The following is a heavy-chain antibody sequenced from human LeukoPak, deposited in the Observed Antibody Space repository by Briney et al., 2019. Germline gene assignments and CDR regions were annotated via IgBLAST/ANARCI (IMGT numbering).Heavy chain of an antibody. D-gene: IGHD4-17*01. CDR2: IYYSGST. V-gene: IGHV4-59*01. CDR1: GGSISSYY. Sequence: PSETLSLTCTVSGGSISSYYWSWIRQPPGKGLEWIGYIYYSGSTNYNPSLKSRVTISVDTSKNQFSLKLSSVTAADTAVYYCARARAYGDYGYWGPGTLVTVSS. J-gene: IGHJ4*02. CDR3: ARARAYGDYGY.